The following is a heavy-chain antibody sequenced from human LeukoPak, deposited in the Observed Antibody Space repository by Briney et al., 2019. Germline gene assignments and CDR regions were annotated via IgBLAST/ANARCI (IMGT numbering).Heavy chain of an antibody. J-gene: IGHJ4*02. D-gene: IGHD2-2*01. CDR3: AKIEYCSSTSCYYFDY. CDR2: IIGSGGST. CDR1: EFTFGSYP. Sequence: PGGSLKLSFAPSEFTFGSYPRAWVARPPGKGRSGAPPIIGSGGSTYYADSVKGRFTISRDNSKNTLYLQMNSLRAEDTAVYYCAKIEYCSSTSCYYFDYWGQGTLVTVSS. V-gene: IGHV3-23*01.